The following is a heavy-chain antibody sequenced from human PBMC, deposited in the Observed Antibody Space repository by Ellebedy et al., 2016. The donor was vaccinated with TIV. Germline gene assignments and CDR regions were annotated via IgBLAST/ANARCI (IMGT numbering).Heavy chain of an antibody. J-gene: IGHJ5*02. D-gene: IGHD4-23*01. V-gene: IGHV4-30-4*01. CDR1: GGSISSGDDA. CDR2: IYHSGST. CDR3: ARATAVGFDP. Sequence: MPSETLSLTCSVSGGSISSGDDALTWIRQPPGKGLEWIGFIYHSGSTDYNPSLKSRVAMSVDTSKKQFSLKLTSVTAADTAVYYCARATAVGFDPWGQGTLVTVSS.